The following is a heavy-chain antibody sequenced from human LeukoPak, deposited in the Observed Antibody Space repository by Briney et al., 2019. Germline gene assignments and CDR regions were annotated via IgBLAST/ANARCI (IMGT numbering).Heavy chain of an antibody. CDR1: GFTFTNYW. CDR2: IYPGDSDT. J-gene: IGHJ5*02. Sequence: GESLKISCKGSGFTFTNYWIGWVRQMPGKGLEWMGIIYPGDSDTRYSPSFQGQVTISADRSISTAYLQWSSLKASDTAMYYCARTDYSNYVWFDPWGQGTLVTASS. D-gene: IGHD4-11*01. CDR3: ARTDYSNYVWFDP. V-gene: IGHV5-51*01.